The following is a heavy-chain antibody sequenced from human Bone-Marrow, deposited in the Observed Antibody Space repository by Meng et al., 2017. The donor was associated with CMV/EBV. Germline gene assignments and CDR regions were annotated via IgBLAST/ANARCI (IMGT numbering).Heavy chain of an antibody. CDR2: RWDDGSSK. J-gene: IGHJ4*02. CDR3: AKEEIDGSGYYYAY. V-gene: IGHV3-33*06. D-gene: IGHD3-22*01. Sequence: ASGFTFSSYDMHWVRQAPGKGLEWVAVRWDDGSSKYYADSAKGRFTISRDNSKNRLYLQMNSLRAEDTAVYYCAKEEIDGSGYYYAYWGQGTLVTVSS. CDR1: GFTFSSYD.